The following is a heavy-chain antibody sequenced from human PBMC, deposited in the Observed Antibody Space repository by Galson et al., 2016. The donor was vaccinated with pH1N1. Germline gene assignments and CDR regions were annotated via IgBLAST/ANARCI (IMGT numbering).Heavy chain of an antibody. CDR2: IYSGGRT. Sequence: SLRLSCAASGFTVSSNYMSWVRQAPGKGLEWVSLIYSGGRTYYADSVKGRFTISRDNSKNTLYLQMNSLRAEDTAVYFCASARYSAYDQGDAFDNWGQGTLVTVSS. CDR3: ASARYSAYDQGDAFDN. D-gene: IGHD5-12*01. CDR1: GFTVSSNY. J-gene: IGHJ3*02. V-gene: IGHV3-66*01.